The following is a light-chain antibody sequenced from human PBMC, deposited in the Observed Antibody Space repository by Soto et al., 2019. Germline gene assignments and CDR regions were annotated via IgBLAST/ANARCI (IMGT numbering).Light chain of an antibody. CDR1: SSDVGNSNG. Sequence: QSVLTQPPSVSGSPGQSVAISCTGTSSDVGNSNGVSWYQQPPGTAPKLMIYDVSNRPPGVPDRFSGSKSGNTASLTISGLQAEDEADYYCSSYTSSSTYVFGTGTKVTVL. J-gene: IGLJ1*01. V-gene: IGLV2-18*02. CDR2: DVS. CDR3: SSYTSSSTYV.